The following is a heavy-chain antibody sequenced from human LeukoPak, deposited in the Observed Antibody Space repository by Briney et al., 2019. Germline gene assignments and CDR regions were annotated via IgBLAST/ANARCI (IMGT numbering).Heavy chain of an antibody. CDR1: GFTFSSYA. Sequence: GGSLRLSCAASGFTFSSYAMHWVRQAPGKGLEWVAVMSYDGSNIFYADSVKGRFTISRDNSKNTLYLQMNSLRAEDTAVYYCARAPRWLQFICYFDYWGPGTLVTVSS. J-gene: IGHJ4*02. CDR2: MSYDGSNI. V-gene: IGHV3-30*01. CDR3: ARAPRWLQFICYFDY. D-gene: IGHD5-24*01.